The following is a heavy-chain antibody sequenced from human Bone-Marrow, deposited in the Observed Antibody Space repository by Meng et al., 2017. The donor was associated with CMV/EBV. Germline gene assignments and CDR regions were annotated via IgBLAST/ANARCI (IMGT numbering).Heavy chain of an antibody. CDR2: MNPNSGNT. CDR3: ARPNYYGDGMDV. J-gene: IGHJ6*02. V-gene: IGHV1-8*01. CDR1: GYTFTSYD. Sequence: ASVKVSCKASGYTFTSYDINWVRQATGQGLEWMGWMNPNSGNTGYAQKFQGRVTMTRNTSISTAYMELSSLRSEDRAVYYCARPNYYGDGMDVWGQGTTVNVSS. D-gene: IGHD3-10*01.